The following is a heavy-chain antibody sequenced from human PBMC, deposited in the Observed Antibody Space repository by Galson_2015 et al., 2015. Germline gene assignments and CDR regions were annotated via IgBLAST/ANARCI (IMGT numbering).Heavy chain of an antibody. CDR3: ARFQQLVPDAFDI. D-gene: IGHD6-13*01. Sequence: SLRLSCAASGFTFSSYSMNWVRQAPGKGLEWVSYISSSSSTIYYADSVKGRFTISRDNAKNSLYLQMNSLRDEDTAVYYCARFQQLVPDAFDIWVQGTMVTVSS. CDR1: GFTFSSYS. J-gene: IGHJ3*02. V-gene: IGHV3-48*02. CDR2: ISSSSSTI.